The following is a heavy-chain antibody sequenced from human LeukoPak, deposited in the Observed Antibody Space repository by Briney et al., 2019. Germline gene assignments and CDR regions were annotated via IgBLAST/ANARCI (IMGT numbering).Heavy chain of an antibody. D-gene: IGHD2-8*01. Sequence: GRSLRLSCAASGFTFSSYGMHWVRQAPGKGLEWVAVIWYDGSNKYYADSVKGRFTISRDNSKNTLYLQMNSLRLEDTAVYYCAEDSWSRNGIYDPFDIWGQGTMVTVSS. CDR1: GFTFSSYG. V-gene: IGHV3-33*06. CDR3: AEDSWSRNGIYDPFDI. J-gene: IGHJ3*02. CDR2: IWYDGSNK.